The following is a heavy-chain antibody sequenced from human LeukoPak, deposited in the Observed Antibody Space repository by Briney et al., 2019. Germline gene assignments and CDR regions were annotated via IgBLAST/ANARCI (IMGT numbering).Heavy chain of an antibody. V-gene: IGHV4-59*12. CDR3: AREDFRHYYYYGMDV. J-gene: IGHJ6*02. CDR2: IYYSGST. Sequence: SETLSLTCTVSGSSISSYYWSWIRQPPGKGLEWIGYIYYSGSTNYNPSLKSRVTMSVDTSKNQFSLKLSSVTAADTAVYYCAREDFRHYYYYGMDVWGQGTTVTVSS. CDR1: GSSISSYY. D-gene: IGHD3-3*01.